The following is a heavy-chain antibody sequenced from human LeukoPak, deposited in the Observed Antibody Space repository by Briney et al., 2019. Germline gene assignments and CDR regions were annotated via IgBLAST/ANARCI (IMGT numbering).Heavy chain of an antibody. CDR1: GFTFSHYD. Sequence: GGSLRLSCAVSGFTFSHYDMNWVRQAPGKGLEWLSYIRSNGDTIFYADSIKGRFTISRDNAKNSLYLQMNNLRAEDTAVYCCARDWREYGIDYWGQGTLVTVSS. CDR3: ARDWREYGIDY. D-gene: IGHD2/OR15-2a*01. CDR2: IRSNGDTI. V-gene: IGHV3-48*01. J-gene: IGHJ4*02.